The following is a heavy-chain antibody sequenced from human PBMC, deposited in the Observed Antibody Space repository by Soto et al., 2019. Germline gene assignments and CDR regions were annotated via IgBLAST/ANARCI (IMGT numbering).Heavy chain of an antibody. D-gene: IGHD5-12*01. J-gene: IGHJ1*01. CDR3: GRWIYLDN. V-gene: IGHV3-23*01. CDR1: GFSFGSYA. Sequence: GGSLRLSCAASGFSFGSYALSWVRQAPGKGLEWVSTISGSDGKTFYADSVKGRFSISRDTSQSTLYLQMNSLRADDTAMYYCGRWIYLDNWGRDTRVAVSS. CDR2: ISGSDGKT.